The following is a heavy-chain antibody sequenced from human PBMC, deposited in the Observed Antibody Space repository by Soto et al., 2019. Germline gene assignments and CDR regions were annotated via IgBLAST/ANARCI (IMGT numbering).Heavy chain of an antibody. CDR2: ISSNGGST. CDR3: ARDSGYIGYDWDNYYSYYMDV. CDR1: GLSFSSYA. V-gene: IGHV3-64*01. Sequence: GGSLRLSCAASGLSFSSYAMHWVRQAPGKGLEYVSAISSNGGSTYYANSVKGRFTISRDNSKNTLYLQMGSLRAEDMAVYYCARDSGYIGYDWDNYYSYYMDVWGKGTTGTVSS. D-gene: IGHD5-12*01. J-gene: IGHJ6*03.